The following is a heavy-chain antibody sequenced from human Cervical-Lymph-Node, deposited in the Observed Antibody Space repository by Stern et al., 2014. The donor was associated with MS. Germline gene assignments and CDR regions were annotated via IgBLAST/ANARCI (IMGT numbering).Heavy chain of an antibody. J-gene: IGHJ6*02. CDR3: ASNPFYYYGLDV. V-gene: IGHV3-9*01. CDR2: ISWNSDNI. CDR1: GFSFDEYN. Sequence: EVQLLESGGGLVQPGRSLRLSCVASGFSFDEYNMHWVRQAPGKGLEWVSGISWNSDNIGYAASVKGRFTISRDNAKNSLYLQMNSLRTEDTALYYCASNPFYYYGLDVWGQGTTVIVSS. D-gene: IGHD1-14*01.